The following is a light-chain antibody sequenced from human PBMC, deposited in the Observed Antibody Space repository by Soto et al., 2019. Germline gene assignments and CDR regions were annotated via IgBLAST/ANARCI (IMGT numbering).Light chain of an antibody. V-gene: IGKV2-40*01. CDR1: QSLLDRDDGNMY. Sequence: EIVMTQTPLSLPATPGEPAPISSRSIQSLLDRDDGNMYLDWYVQKPGQSPHLLIYTVSYRAPGVPDRFSGIGSGTDFTLKISRVEADDVGVYYCMQRLEFPLTFGGGTKVEIK. CDR2: TVS. J-gene: IGKJ4*01. CDR3: MQRLEFPLT.